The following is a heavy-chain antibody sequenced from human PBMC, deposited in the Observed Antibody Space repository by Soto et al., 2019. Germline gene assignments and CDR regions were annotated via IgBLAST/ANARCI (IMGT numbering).Heavy chain of an antibody. V-gene: IGHV1-18*01. D-gene: IGHD6-13*01. Sequence: QVQLVQSGAEVKKPGASVKVSCKTSGYTFTMYGISWVRQAPEQGLEWMGWISTYNGNTNSAQKFQGRVTMTTDTSTSTAYMELRSLRSDDTAVYYCARSPYTNSWYYFDYWGQGTLVTVSS. J-gene: IGHJ4*02. CDR3: ARSPYTNSWYYFDY. CDR2: ISTYNGNT. CDR1: GYTFTMYG.